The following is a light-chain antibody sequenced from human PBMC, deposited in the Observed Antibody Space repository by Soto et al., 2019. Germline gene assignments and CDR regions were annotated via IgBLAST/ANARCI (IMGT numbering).Light chain of an antibody. V-gene: IGLV1-40*01. CDR3: QSYDSSLSGWV. Sequence: QSALTQPPSVSGAPGQRVTISCTGNRSNIGAGYDVHWYQQVSGTAPKLLMSGNSNRPSGVPDRFSGSKFGTSASLAITGLQAEDEADYYCQSYDSSLSGWVFGGGTKLTVL. CDR2: GNS. CDR1: RSNIGAGYD. J-gene: IGLJ3*02.